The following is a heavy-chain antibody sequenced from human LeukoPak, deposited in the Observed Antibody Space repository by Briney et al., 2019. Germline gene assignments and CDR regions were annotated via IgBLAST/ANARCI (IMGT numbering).Heavy chain of an antibody. V-gene: IGHV6-1*01. CDR2: TYYRSKWYN. Sequence: SQTLSLTCAISGDSVPSNNAAWNWIRQSPSRGLEWLGRTYYRSKWYNDYAVSVKSRITINPDTSKNQFSLQLTSATPEDTAVYYCARDPGSYYYYYGMDFWGQGTTVTVSS. CDR3: ARDPGSYYYYYGMDF. CDR1: GDSVPSNNAA. D-gene: IGHD1-26*01. J-gene: IGHJ6*02.